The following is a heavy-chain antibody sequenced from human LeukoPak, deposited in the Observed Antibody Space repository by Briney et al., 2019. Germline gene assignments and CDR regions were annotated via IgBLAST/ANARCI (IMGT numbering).Heavy chain of an antibody. CDR2: IKQDGSEK. Sequence: PGGSLRLSCTASGFTFTRYWMTWVRQGPGKGPEWVANIKQDGSEKNYVDSVKGRFTISRDNAKNSLYLHMNGLRGEDTAVYYCARASSTVTARDTFDTWGQGTMVTVSS. CDR3: ARASSTVTARDTFDT. CDR1: GFTFTRYW. D-gene: IGHD4-17*01. J-gene: IGHJ3*02. V-gene: IGHV3-7*01.